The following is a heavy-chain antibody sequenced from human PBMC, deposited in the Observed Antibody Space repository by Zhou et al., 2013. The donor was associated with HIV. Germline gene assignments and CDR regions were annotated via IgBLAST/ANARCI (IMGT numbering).Heavy chain of an antibody. CDR1: GYTFTGYY. V-gene: IGHV1-2*02. D-gene: IGHD5-18*01. CDR2: INPNSGGT. Sequence: QVQLVQSGAEVKKPGASVKVSCKASGYTFTGYYMHWVRQAPGQGLEWMGWINPNSGGTNYAQKFQGRVTMTRDTSISTAYMELSRLRSDDTAVYYCARQAKTTPMATALGYWGQGTLVTVSS. CDR3: ARQAKTTPMATALGY. J-gene: IGHJ4*02.